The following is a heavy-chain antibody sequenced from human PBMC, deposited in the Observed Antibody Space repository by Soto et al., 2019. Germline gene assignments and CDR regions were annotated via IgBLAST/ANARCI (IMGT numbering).Heavy chain of an antibody. CDR1: GFPVSSNY. Sequence: GGSLRLSCASSGFPVSSNYMSWVRQAPGKGLEWVSVIYSGGSTYYADSVKGRFTISRDNSKNTLYLQMNSLRAEDTAVYYCARAPTDNTYYYGSGSRYYQYYYYGMDVWGQGTTVTVSS. V-gene: IGHV3-66*01. D-gene: IGHD3-10*01. CDR2: IYSGGST. J-gene: IGHJ6*02. CDR3: ARAPTDNTYYYGSGSRYYQYYYYGMDV.